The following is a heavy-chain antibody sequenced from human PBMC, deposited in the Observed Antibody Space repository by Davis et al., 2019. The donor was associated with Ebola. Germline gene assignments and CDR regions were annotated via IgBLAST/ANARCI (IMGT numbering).Heavy chain of an antibody. V-gene: IGHV4-34*01. CDR2: INHSGST. CDR3: ARGDLVDLWFRELWGPTGGSVYFDY. D-gene: IGHD3-10*01. J-gene: IGHJ4*02. CDR1: GGSFSGYY. Sequence: SETLSLTCAVYGGSFSGYYWSWIRQPPGKGLEWIGEINHSGSTNYNPSLKSRVTISVDTSKNQFSLKLSSVTAADTAVYYCARGDLVDLWFRELWGPTGGSVYFDYWGQGTLVTVSS.